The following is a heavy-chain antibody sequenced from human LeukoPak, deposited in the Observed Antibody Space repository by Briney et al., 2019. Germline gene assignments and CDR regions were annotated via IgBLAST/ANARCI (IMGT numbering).Heavy chain of an antibody. CDR2: ISGTGGTT. CDR3: ATLTGPTDY. J-gene: IGHJ4*02. Sequence: GGSLRLSCAASGFTFSNYGMNWVRQAPGKGLEWVSRISGTGGTTFYADSVKGRFTISRDNSKNTLYLQMNSLRAEDTAVYYCATLTGPTDYWGQGTLVTVSS. V-gene: IGHV3-23*01. D-gene: IGHD4/OR15-4a*01. CDR1: GFTFSNYG.